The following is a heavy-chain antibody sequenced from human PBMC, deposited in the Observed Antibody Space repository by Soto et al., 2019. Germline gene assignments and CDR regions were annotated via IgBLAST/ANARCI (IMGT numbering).Heavy chain of an antibody. V-gene: IGHV1-3*01. CDR2: INAGNGNT. D-gene: IGHD3-10*01. J-gene: IGHJ4*02. CDR3: ARDRGGRGYFDY. CDR1: GYTFTSYA. Sequence: QVRLVQSGAEVKKPGASVKVSCKASGYTFTSYAMHWVRQAPGQRLEWMGWINAGNGNTKYSQKFQGRVTITRDTSASTAYMELSSLRSEDTAVYYCARDRGGRGYFDYWGQGTLVTVSS.